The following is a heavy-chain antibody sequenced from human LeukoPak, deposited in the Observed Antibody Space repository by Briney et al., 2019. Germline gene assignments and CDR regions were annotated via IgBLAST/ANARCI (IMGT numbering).Heavy chain of an antibody. CDR3: AKDLYYGLGSHYFYGMGV. Sequence: PGGSLRLSCAASGFTFSGYAMSWVRQPPGKGLEHVSAISSSGGNTYYADSVKGRFTISRDNSKNTVYVQMNSLRAEDTAVYYCAKDLYYGLGSHYFYGMGVWGQGTTVTVSS. CDR2: ISSSGGNT. V-gene: IGHV3-23*01. D-gene: IGHD3-10*01. J-gene: IGHJ6*02. CDR1: GFTFSGYA.